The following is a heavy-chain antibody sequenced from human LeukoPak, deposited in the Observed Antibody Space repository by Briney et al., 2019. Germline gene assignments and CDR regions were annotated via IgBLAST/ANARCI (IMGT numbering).Heavy chain of an antibody. V-gene: IGHV3-30-3*01. Sequence: GRSLRLSCAASGSTFSSYAMHWVRQAPGKGLEWVAVILYDGSNKYYADSVKGRFTISRDNSKNTLYLQMNSLRAEDTAVYYCARGRNYYDSSGYSYYFDYWGQGTLVTVSS. CDR2: ILYDGSNK. J-gene: IGHJ4*02. D-gene: IGHD3-22*01. CDR3: ARGRNYYDSSGYSYYFDY. CDR1: GSTFSSYA.